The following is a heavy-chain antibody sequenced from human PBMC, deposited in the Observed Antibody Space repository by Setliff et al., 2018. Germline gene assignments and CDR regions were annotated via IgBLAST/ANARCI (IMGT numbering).Heavy chain of an antibody. CDR1: GGTLGSHG. V-gene: IGHV1-69*13. CDR3: ARNTLGPDIVVVVAATPNAFDI. J-gene: IGHJ3*02. Sequence: SVKVSCKASGGTLGSHGLTWVRLAPGQGLEWMGGIIPIFGTANYAQKFQGRVTITADESTSTAYMELSSLRSEDTAVYYCARNTLGPDIVVVVAATPNAFDIWGQGTMVTVSS. D-gene: IGHD2-15*01. CDR2: IIPIFGTA.